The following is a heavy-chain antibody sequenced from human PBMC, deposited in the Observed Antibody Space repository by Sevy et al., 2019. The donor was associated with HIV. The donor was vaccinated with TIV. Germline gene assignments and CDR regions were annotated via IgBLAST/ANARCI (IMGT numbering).Heavy chain of an antibody. D-gene: IGHD2-21*01. CDR1: GFTFSSYA. CDR3: AKDSLLRDGGDSFDY. Sequence: GGFLRLSCAASGFTFSSYAMSWVRQAPGKGLEWVSAISGSGGSTYYVDSVKGRFTISRDNSKNTLYLQMNSLRAEDTAVYYCAKDSLLRDGGDSFDYWGQGTLVTVSS. CDR2: ISGSGGST. J-gene: IGHJ4*02. V-gene: IGHV3-23*01.